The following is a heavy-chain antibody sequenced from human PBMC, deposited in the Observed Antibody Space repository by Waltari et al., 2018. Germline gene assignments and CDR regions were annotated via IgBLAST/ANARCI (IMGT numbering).Heavy chain of an antibody. CDR3: ARDTDSGYGGDRLYYYYGMDV. J-gene: IGHJ6*02. Sequence: QVQLVQSGAEVKKPGASVKVSCKASGYTFTSYGISWVRQAPGQGLEWMGWFRAYNGNTNYAQKLQGRDTMTTDTSTRRAYMELRSLRSDDTAVYYCARDTDSGYGGDRLYYYYGMDVWGQGTTVTVSS. V-gene: IGHV1-18*01. D-gene: IGHD5-12*01. CDR1: GYTFTSYG. CDR2: FRAYNGNT.